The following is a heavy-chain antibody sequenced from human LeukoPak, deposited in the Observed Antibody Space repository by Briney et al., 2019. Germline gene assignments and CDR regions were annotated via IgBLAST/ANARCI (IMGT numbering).Heavy chain of an antibody. CDR1: GFNFRSYG. D-gene: IGHD6-19*01. V-gene: IGHV3-33*01. CDR3: ARDLGSSGFFDY. J-gene: IGHJ4*02. CDR2: IWYDGSDK. Sequence: GGSLRLSCVASGFNFRSYGMHWVRQAPGKGLEWVAIIWYDGSDKYYADSVKGRFTISRDNSRNTLYLQMNSLRAEDTAVYYCARDLGSSGFFDYWGQGTLVTVSP.